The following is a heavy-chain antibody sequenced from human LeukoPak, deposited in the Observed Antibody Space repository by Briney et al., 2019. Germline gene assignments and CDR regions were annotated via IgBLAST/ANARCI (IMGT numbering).Heavy chain of an antibody. CDR2: ISSSSSTI. D-gene: IGHD3-10*01. V-gene: IGHV3-48*01. CDR3: ARKPYYYGSGSYYYYMDV. Sequence: GGSLRLSCAASGFTFSSYSMNWVRQAPGKGLEWVSYISSSSSTIYYADSVKGRFTISRDNAKNSLYLQMNSLRAEDTAVYYCARKPYYYGSGSYYYYMDVWGKGTTVTVSS. CDR1: GFTFSSYS. J-gene: IGHJ6*03.